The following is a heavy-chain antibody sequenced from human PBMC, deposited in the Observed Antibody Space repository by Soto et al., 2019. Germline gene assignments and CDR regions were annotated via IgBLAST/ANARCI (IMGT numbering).Heavy chain of an antibody. CDR3: ARDRFPYGMDV. J-gene: IGHJ6*02. Sequence: VGSLRLSCAASGFTVSSNYMSWVRQAPGKGLEWVSFIYSGGSTYYADSVKGRFTISRDKSKNTLYLQMNSLRADDTAMYYCARDRFPYGMDVWGQGTTVTVSS. CDR2: IYSGGST. V-gene: IGHV3-66*01. CDR1: GFTVSSNY.